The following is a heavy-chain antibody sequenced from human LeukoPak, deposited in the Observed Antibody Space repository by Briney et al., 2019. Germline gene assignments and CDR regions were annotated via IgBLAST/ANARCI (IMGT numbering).Heavy chain of an antibody. J-gene: IGHJ4*02. D-gene: IGHD2-15*01. CDR3: AREDGYCSGGNCYSYFDS. Sequence: GGSLRLSCAASGFTFSSYAMHWVRQAPGKGLEWVAVISYDGSNKYYADSVKGRFTISRDNSKNTLYLQMNSLRAEDTAVYFCAREDGYCSGGNCYSYFDSWGQGTLVTVSS. CDR2: ISYDGSNK. V-gene: IGHV3-30*04. CDR1: GFTFSSYA.